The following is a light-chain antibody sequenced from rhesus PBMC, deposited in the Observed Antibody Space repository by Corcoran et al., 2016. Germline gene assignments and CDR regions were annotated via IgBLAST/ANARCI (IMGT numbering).Light chain of an antibody. V-gene: IGKV1-43*02. CDR3: LQYNSDPWT. CDR2: KES. CDR1: QGISTY. J-gene: IGKJ1*01. Sequence: DIQMTQSPSSLSASVGDRVTITCRASQGISTYLNWYQQKPGKVPKRLNYKESHLERGVPSRFSGSGSGTDFTLTISSLQPEDFATYYCLQYNSDPWTFGQGTKVEIK.